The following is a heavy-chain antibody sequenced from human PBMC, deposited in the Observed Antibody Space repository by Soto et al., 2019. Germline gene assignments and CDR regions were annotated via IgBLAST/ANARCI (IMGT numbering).Heavy chain of an antibody. CDR1: GGTFSSYA. V-gene: IGHV1-69*13. CDR3: NTYYYDSSGYSPDAFDI. CDR2: IIPIFGTA. D-gene: IGHD3-22*01. J-gene: IGHJ3*02. Sequence: SVKVSCKASGGTFSSYAISWVRQAPGQGFEWMGGIIPIFGTANYAQKFQGRVTITADESTSTAYMELSSLRSEDTAVYYCNTYYYDSSGYSPDAFDIWGQGTMVTVSS.